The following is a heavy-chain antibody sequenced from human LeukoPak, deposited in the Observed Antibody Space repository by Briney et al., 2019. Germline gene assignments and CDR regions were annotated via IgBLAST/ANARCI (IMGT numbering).Heavy chain of an antibody. CDR1: GFTFRNCG. J-gene: IGHJ4*02. V-gene: IGHV3-23*01. Sequence: PGGSLRLSCVASGFTFRNCGMTWVRQAPGKGREWASTISGSDDGTYYADSVRGRFTISRDNSKNTLYLQMKALRDEDTATYYCAKRGPIYSSTPGNYFDYWGQGTLVTVSS. CDR3: AKRGPIYSSTPGNYFDY. D-gene: IGHD3-10*01. CDR2: ISGSDDGT.